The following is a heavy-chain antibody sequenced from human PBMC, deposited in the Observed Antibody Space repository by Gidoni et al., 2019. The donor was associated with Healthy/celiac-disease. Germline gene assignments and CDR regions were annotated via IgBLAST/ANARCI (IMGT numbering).Heavy chain of an antibody. Sequence: QVQLQESGPGLVKPSETLSLTCPVSGGSLSSYYWSWIRQPAGKGLEWIGRIYTSGSTNYNPSLKSRVTMSVDTSKNQFSLKLSYVTAADTAVYYCARAQYYYDRSGQFDYWGQGTLVTVSS. CDR3: ARAQYYYDRSGQFDY. J-gene: IGHJ4*02. V-gene: IGHV4-4*07. CDR1: GGSLSSYY. CDR2: IYTSGST. D-gene: IGHD3-22*01.